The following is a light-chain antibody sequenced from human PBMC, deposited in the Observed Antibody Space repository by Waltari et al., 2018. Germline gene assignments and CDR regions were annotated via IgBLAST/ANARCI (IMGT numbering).Light chain of an antibody. CDR1: SLRSYY. V-gene: IGLV3-19*01. J-gene: IGLJ3*02. CDR2: GKN. CDR3: HSRDISGNHLVL. Sequence: SSELTQDPAVSVALGQTVRVTCQGASLRSYYATWYQQKAGQAPVVFLFGKNNRPSGIPDRFSGSSSGNTASLTITGTQAEDEAEYYCHSRDISGNHLVLFGGGTKLTVL.